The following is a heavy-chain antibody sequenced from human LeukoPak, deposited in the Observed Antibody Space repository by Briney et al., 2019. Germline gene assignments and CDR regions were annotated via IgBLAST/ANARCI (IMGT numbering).Heavy chain of an antibody. D-gene: IGHD4-23*01. V-gene: IGHV1-69*05. Sequence: ASVKVSCKVSGGIYRITAITWVRQAPGQGLEWMGGIIPMSTTANYAQKFQGRVTITRDDSTSIAYMEVSGLRSEDTALYYCATYGGNTAEYFQHWGQGTLVTVSS. CDR1: GGIYRITA. J-gene: IGHJ1*01. CDR3: ATYGGNTAEYFQH. CDR2: IIPMSTTA.